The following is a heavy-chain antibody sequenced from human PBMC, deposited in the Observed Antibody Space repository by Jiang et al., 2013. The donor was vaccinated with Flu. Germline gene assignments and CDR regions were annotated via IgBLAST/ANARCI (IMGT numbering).Heavy chain of an antibody. J-gene: IGHJ3*01. CDR2: IYYSGST. CDR3: ARDESFNGGWYTAFDV. CDR1: GGSISSHY. D-gene: IGHD6-19*01. V-gene: IGHV4-59*11. Sequence: GPGLVKPSETLSLTCTVSGGSISSHYWSWIRQPPGKGLEWIGYIYYSGSTNYNPSLKSRVTISVDTSKNQFSLKLRSVTAADTAVYYCARDESFNGGWYTAFDVWGQGTMVTVSS.